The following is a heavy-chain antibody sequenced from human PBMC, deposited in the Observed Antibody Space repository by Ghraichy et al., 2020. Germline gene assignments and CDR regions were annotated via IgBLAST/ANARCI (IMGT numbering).Heavy chain of an antibody. J-gene: IGHJ6*02. CDR1: GYTFTDNY. V-gene: IGHV1-2*06. CDR3: ARGIAAAGIYYYGMDV. Sequence: ASVKVSCKASGYTFTDNYMHWVRQAPGQGLEWMGRINPNSGGAKYAQKSQGRVTMTRDRSTSTADMELSGLRSDDTAVYYCARGIAAAGIYYYGMDVWGQGTTVTVSS. CDR2: INPNSGGA. D-gene: IGHD6-13*01.